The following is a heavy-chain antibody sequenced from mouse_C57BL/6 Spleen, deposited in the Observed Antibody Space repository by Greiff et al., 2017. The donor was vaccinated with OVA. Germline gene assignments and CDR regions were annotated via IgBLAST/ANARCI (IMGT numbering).Heavy chain of an antibody. CDR3: AGGAGDY. CDR2: IDPEDGET. Sequence: EVKLMESGAELVKPGASVKLSCTASGFNIKDYYMHWVKQRTEQGLEWIGRIDPEDGETKYARKFQGKATITADTSSNTAYLQLSGLTSDDTAVYYCAGGAGDYWGQGTTLTVSS. CDR1: GFNIKDYY. V-gene: IGHV14-2*01. J-gene: IGHJ2*01.